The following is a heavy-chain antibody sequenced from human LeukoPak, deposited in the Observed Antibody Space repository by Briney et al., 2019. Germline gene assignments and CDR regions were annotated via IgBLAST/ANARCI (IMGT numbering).Heavy chain of an antibody. J-gene: IGHJ4*02. CDR1: GGSFSNYA. CDR3: AAVPPAMYYFDC. Sequence: SVKVSCKASGGSFSNYAFSWVRQAPGQGLERMGGITPIFDTANSAQKFQGRVTLTTDESTSTVYMELSSLRSEDTAVYYCAAVPPAMYYFDCWGQGTLVTVSS. CDR2: ITPIFDTA. V-gene: IGHV1-69*05.